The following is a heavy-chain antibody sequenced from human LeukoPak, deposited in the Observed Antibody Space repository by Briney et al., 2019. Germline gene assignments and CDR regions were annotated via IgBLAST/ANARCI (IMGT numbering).Heavy chain of an antibody. Sequence: PGGSLRLSCVASGVTFDDYAMHWVRQAPGKDLEWVSGISWNSGSMGYADSVKGRFTISRDSAENSLYLQMNSLRAEDTALYYCAKDMGYSGNYRTPDYWGQGTLVTVSS. J-gene: IGHJ4*02. V-gene: IGHV3-9*01. CDR2: ISWNSGSM. CDR1: GVTFDDYA. CDR3: AKDMGYSGNYRTPDY. D-gene: IGHD1-26*01.